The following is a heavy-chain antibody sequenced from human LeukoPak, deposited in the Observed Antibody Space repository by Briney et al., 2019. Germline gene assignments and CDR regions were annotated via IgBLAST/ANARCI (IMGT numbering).Heavy chain of an antibody. CDR2: INPSDGST. CDR3: AREPEPHHFDY. D-gene: IGHD1-14*01. Sequence: ASVKVSCKASGGTFSSYAISWVRQAPGQGLEWMGIINPSDGSTSYAQKFQGRVTMTRDTSTSTVYMELSSLRSEDTAVYYCAREPEPHHFDYWGQGTLVTVSS. J-gene: IGHJ4*02. V-gene: IGHV1-46*01. CDR1: GGTFSSYA.